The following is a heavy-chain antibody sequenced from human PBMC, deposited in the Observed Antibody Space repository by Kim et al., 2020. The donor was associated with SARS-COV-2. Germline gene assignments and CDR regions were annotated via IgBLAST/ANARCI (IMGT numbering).Heavy chain of an antibody. J-gene: IGHJ6*02. CDR1: GFTFSNYD. D-gene: IGHD2-2*01. Sequence: GGSLRLSCAASGFTFSNYDIHWVRQIPGKGLEWVAVIAHDGSFQYYPDSVRGRFTLSRDNSKNTLSLQMDSLRDDDTAVYYCAKDRYCSSPNCRRLPYYYYGLDVWGQGATVTVSS. CDR2: IAHDGSFQ. CDR3: AKDRYCSSPNCRRLPYYYYGLDV. V-gene: IGHV3-30*18.